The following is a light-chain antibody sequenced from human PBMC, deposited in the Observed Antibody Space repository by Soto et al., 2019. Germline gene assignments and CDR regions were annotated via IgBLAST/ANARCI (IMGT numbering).Light chain of an antibody. CDR3: QQYENWPS. CDR1: QSISSW. Sequence: DIPMTPSPSTLPASVGARVTITCRASQSISSWLAWYQQKPGKAPKLLIYDASSLESGVPSRFSGSGSGTEFTLTISSLQPEDFGVYYCQQYENWPSFGQGTK. V-gene: IGKV1-5*01. CDR2: DAS. J-gene: IGKJ1*01.